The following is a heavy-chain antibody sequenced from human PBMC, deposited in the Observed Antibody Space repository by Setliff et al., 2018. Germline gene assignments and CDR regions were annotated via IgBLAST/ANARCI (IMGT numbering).Heavy chain of an antibody. CDR3: AKAASPLFGILGVEYHFDS. Sequence: GGSLRLSCTASGFTFSSYAVSWVRQAPGKGLEWVSTIFGGDSSTYYADSVRGRFTISRDNSRSTLYLQMNSLRAEDTAIYYCAKAASPLFGILGVEYHFDSWGQGKLVTVSS. CDR2: IFGGDSST. D-gene: IGHD3-3*01. V-gene: IGHV3-23*03. J-gene: IGHJ4*02. CDR1: GFTFSSYA.